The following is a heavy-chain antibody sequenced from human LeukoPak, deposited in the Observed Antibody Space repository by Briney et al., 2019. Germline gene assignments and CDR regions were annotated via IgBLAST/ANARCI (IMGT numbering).Heavy chain of an antibody. V-gene: IGHV4-4*07. CDR3: ARGGSHGQFWSGHDAFDF. D-gene: IGHD3-3*02. CDR1: GGSVSSYY. CDR2: IYNSGGT. J-gene: IGHJ3*01. Sequence: SETLSLTCTVSGGSVSSYYWYWIRQSAGNGLEWIGRIYNSGGTNYNPSLMSRATVSLDTSKNQFSLKLSSVTAADTAIYYCARGGSHGQFWSGHDAFDFWGQGTMVTVSS.